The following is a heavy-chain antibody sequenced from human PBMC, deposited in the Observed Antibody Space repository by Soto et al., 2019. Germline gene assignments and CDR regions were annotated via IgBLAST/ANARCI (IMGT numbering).Heavy chain of an antibody. V-gene: IGHV4-59*01. CDR1: GGSISNYY. CDR3: ARRIVATATFDY. D-gene: IGHD5-12*01. CDR2: VYYTGST. Sequence: SETLSLTCTVSGGSISNYYWSWIRQPPGKGLEWIGFVYYTGSTNCIPSLKSRLTMSLHTSRNQFSLNLSSVTAADTAVYYCARRIVATATFDYWGQGTLVPVSP. J-gene: IGHJ4*02.